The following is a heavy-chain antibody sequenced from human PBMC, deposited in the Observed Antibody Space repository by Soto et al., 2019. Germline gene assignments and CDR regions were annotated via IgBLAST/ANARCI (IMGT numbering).Heavy chain of an antibody. J-gene: IGHJ1*01. CDR2: INHSGST. CDR3: ASSLGYDYVWGSYRHR. CDR1: GGSFSGYY. V-gene: IGHV4-34*01. D-gene: IGHD3-16*02. Sequence: QVQLQQWGAGLLKPSETLSLTCAVYGGSFSGYYWSWIRQPPGKGLEWIREINHSGSTNYNPSLKSRVTISVETSKDQFSLNLSSVTAADTAVYYCASSLGYDYVWGSYRHRWGQGTLVTVSS.